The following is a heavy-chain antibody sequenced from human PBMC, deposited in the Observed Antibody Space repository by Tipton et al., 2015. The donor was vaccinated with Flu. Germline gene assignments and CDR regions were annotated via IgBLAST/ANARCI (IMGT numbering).Heavy chain of an antibody. CDR1: GFTFSDDY. Sequence: QLVQSGGGLVKPGGYLRLSCAASGFTFSDDYMSWIRQAPGKGLEWVSHIRSSGDTINYADYVKGRFTISRDNSKNTLYLQMNSLRAEDTAVYYCAKVDTALVSGFDYWGQGTLVTVSS. CDR2: IRSSGDTI. D-gene: IGHD5-18*01. V-gene: IGHV3-11*04. J-gene: IGHJ4*02. CDR3: AKVDTALVSGFDY.